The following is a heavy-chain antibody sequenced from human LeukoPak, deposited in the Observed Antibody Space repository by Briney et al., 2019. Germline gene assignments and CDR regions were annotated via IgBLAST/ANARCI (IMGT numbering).Heavy chain of an antibody. D-gene: IGHD5-18*01. CDR2: IIPIFGTA. CDR3: ARDGLQLWNAFDI. Sequence: SVKVSCKASGGTFSSYAISWVRQAPGQGLEWMGGIIPIFGTANYAQKFQGRVTITADESTSTAYMELSSLRSEDTAVYYCARDGLQLWNAFDIWGQGTMVTVSS. CDR1: GGTFSSYA. V-gene: IGHV1-69*01. J-gene: IGHJ3*02.